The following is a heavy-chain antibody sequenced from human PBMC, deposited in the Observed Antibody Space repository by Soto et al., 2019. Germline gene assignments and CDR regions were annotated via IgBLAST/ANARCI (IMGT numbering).Heavy chain of an antibody. CDR2: IYYSGST. CDR1: GGSISSYY. V-gene: IGHV4-59*01. J-gene: IGHJ5*02. D-gene: IGHD2-2*01. CDR3: ARGRVVVPAAIPHSIGWGYNWFDP. Sequence: QVQLQESGPGLVKPSETLSLTCTVSGGSISSYYWSWIRQPPGKGLEWIGYIYYSGSTNYNPSLKSRLTISVDTSKNQFSLKLSSVTAADTAVYYCARGRVVVPAAIPHSIGWGYNWFDPWGQGTLFTVSS.